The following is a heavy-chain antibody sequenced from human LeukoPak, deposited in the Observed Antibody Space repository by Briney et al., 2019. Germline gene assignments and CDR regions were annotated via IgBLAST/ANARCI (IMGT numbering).Heavy chain of an antibody. CDR1: GGSISSNNYY. V-gene: IGHV4-39*07. J-gene: IGHJ4*02. CDR2: IYYSGST. D-gene: IGHD3-22*01. CDR3: ARLSGYSSGHYYSDY. Sequence: SSETLSLTCTVSGGSISSNNYYWGWIRQPPGKGLEWIGSIYYSGSTYYNPSLKSRVTISVDTSKNQFSLKLSSVTAADTAVYYCARLSGYSSGHYYSDYWGQGTLVTVSS.